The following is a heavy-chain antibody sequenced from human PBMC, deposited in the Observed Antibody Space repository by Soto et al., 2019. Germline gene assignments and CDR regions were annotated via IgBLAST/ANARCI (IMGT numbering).Heavy chain of an antibody. CDR3: ARRAVITYHFFDY. CDR1: GFTFSSFD. Sequence: GGSLRLSCATSGFTFSSFDMDWVRQAPGKGLEWVSSIHRASTYIYYADSVRGRFTISRDNAKSSLYLQMNSLTVEDTAVYYCARRAVITYHFFDYWGQGALVTVSS. J-gene: IGHJ4*02. D-gene: IGHD1-20*01. V-gene: IGHV3-21*06. CDR2: IHRASTYI.